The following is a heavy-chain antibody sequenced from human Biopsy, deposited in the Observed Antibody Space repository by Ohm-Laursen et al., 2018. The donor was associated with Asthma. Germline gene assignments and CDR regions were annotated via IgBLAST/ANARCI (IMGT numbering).Heavy chain of an antibody. CDR3: ARVLESSDRGPFYFFALDV. Sequence: SLRLSCAASGFTVSRDHMFRVRQAPGKGLEWVSVIYSGGTSDTADSVRGRFTISRDFYKNTLYLQMDSLRAEDTAIYFCARVLESSDRGPFYFFALDVWGQGTTVAVS. CDR1: GFTVSRDH. V-gene: IGHV3-53*01. J-gene: IGHJ6*02. CDR2: IYSGGTS. D-gene: IGHD6-25*01.